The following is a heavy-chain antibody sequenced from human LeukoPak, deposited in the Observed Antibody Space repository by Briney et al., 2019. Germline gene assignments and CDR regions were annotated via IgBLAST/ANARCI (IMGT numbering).Heavy chain of an antibody. CDR3: ARVHATYYYDSSGYRFDY. V-gene: IGHV1-8*01. CDR2: MNPNSGNT. Sequence: ASVKVSCKASGYTFTSYDINWVRQATGQELEWMGWMNPNSGNTGYAQKFQGRVTMTRNTSISTAYMELSSLRSEDTAVYYCARVHATYYYDSSGYRFDYWGQGTLVTVSS. CDR1: GYTFTSYD. D-gene: IGHD3-22*01. J-gene: IGHJ4*02.